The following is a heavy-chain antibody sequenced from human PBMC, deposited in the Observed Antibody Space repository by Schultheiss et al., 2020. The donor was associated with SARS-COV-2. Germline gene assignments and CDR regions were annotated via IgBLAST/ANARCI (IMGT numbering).Heavy chain of an antibody. J-gene: IGHJ2*01. CDR3: ARGGYCSGGSCYSPYWYFDL. Sequence: GGSLRLSCAASGFTFSDYYMSWIRQAPGKGLEWVSGISGSGGSTYYADSVKGRFTISRDNSKNTLYLQMNSLRAGDTAVYYCARGGYCSGGSCYSPYWYFDLWGRGTLVTVSS. V-gene: IGHV3-23*01. CDR1: GFTFSDYY. D-gene: IGHD2-15*01. CDR2: ISGSGGST.